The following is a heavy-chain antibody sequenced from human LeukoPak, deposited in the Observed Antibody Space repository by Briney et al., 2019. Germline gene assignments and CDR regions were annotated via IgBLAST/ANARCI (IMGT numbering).Heavy chain of an antibody. CDR3: AKGGHYSFFDH. J-gene: IGHJ4*02. D-gene: IGHD4-11*01. CDR1: GLIFRNYA. Sequence: GGSLRLSCTASGLIFRNYAMTWVRQAPRKGLEWVSTISGDGTETFYADSVKGRFTISRDNSKNTHYLQMSSLRAEDTGIYYCAKGGHYSFFDHWGQGTLVTVSS. CDR2: ISGDGTET. V-gene: IGHV3-23*01.